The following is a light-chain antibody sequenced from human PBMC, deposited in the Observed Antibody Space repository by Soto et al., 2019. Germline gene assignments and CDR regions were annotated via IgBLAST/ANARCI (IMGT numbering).Light chain of an antibody. V-gene: IGKV4-1*01. J-gene: IGKJ2*01. CDR1: QSLLANCNNKTC. Sequence: DIVMTQSPDALAVSLGERATSNGKSSQSLLANCNNKTCLAWYQHKPGQPPKMLILWASTRESGVPDRFSGSGSGTDFTLTMSSLQAEEAAVYYCQHWFSPPFPFGQGTKLEIK. CDR3: QHWFSPPFP. CDR2: WAS.